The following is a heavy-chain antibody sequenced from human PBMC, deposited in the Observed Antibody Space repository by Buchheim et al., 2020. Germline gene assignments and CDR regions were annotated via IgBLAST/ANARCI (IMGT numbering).Heavy chain of an antibody. D-gene: IGHD6-6*01. CDR2: IIPIFGTA. CDR3: ARFELGYSSSLRGQGDYYYYMDV. Sequence: QVQLVQSGAEVKKPGASVKVSCKASGYTFTSYYMHWVRQAPGQGLEWMGGIIPIFGTANYAQKFQGRVTITADESTSPAYMELSSLRSEDTAVYYCARFELGYSSSLRGQGDYYYYMDVWGKGTT. CDR1: GYTFTSYY. V-gene: IGHV1-69*01. J-gene: IGHJ6*03.